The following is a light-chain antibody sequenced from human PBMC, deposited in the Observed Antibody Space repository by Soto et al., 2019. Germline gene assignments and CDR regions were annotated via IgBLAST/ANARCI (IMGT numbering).Light chain of an antibody. CDR1: SSDVGGYNY. J-gene: IGLJ1*01. Sequence: QSVLTQPRSVSGSPGQSVTISCTGSSSDVGGYNYVSWFQQHPDKAPKLIIYEVTDRPSGVSNRFSGSKSGNTASLTISGLQAEDEAEYYCSSYTNINTRACVFGTGTKLTVL. V-gene: IGLV2-14*01. CDR3: SSYTNINTRACV. CDR2: EVT.